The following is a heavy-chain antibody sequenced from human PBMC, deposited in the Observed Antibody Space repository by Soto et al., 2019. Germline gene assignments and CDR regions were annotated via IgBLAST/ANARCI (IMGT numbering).Heavy chain of an antibody. D-gene: IGHD6-6*01. CDR2: ILHSGSV. J-gene: IGHJ1*01. V-gene: IGHV4-4*02. Sequence: QVLLQESGPGLVKPSGTLSLTCDVSGDSISVNTWWSWVRQTPGNGLVWIGEILHSGSVNYNPSLKSRVTISIDKSKNQVSLRLSSMTAADTALYYCAGLVGRGKFSRLQYWGQGTLVTVSS. CDR1: GDSISVNTW. CDR3: AGLVGRGKFSRLQY.